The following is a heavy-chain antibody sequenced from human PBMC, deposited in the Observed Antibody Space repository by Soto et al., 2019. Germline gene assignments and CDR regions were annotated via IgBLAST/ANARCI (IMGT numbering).Heavy chain of an antibody. CDR3: AHRSTSDQGFDY. J-gene: IGHJ4*02. D-gene: IGHD2-2*01. V-gene: IGHV2-5*02. Sequence: QITLKESGPTLVKPTPTLTLTCTFSGFSLSTSGVSVGWIRQPPGRALEWLAVIYWDDDKHYIPSLKSRLTITKDTSTNQVVRTMTDMDPVDKSTYCCAHRSTSDQGFDYWGQGTLVTVSS. CDR2: IYWDDDK. CDR1: GFSLSTSGVS.